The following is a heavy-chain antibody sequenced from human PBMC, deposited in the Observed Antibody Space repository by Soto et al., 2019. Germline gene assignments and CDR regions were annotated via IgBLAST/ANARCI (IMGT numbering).Heavy chain of an antibody. J-gene: IGHJ6*02. V-gene: IGHV4-39*02. CDR3: ARVHPNSYAMDV. CDR2: MYYRGST. Sequence: QLQLQESGPGLVKPSETLSLTCTVSGGSISSTTSYWGWIRQPPGKGLEWIGNMYYRGSTYFNPSLKSRGTISVDTSKNQFSLKVSSATAADTAVYYCARVHPNSYAMDVWGQGTTVTVSS. CDR1: GGSISSTTSY. D-gene: IGHD2-8*01.